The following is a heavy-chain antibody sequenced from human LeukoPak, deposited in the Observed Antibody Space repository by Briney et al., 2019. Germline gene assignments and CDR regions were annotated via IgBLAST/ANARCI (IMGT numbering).Heavy chain of an antibody. CDR2: INPNSGGT. D-gene: IGHD3-10*01. CDR3: ARGPLVRYRSNWFDP. Sequence: ASVKVSCKASGYTFINYGISWVRQAPGQGLEWMGWINPNSGGTNYAQKFQGRVTMTRDTSISTAYMELSRLRSDDTAVYYCARGPLVRYRSNWFDPWGQGTLVTVSS. J-gene: IGHJ5*02. V-gene: IGHV1-2*02. CDR1: GYTFINYG.